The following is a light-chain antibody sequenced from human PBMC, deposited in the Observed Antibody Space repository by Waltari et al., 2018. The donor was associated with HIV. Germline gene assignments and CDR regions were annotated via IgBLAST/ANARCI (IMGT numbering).Light chain of an antibody. Sequence: DIQMTQSPSSLSASVGDRVSITCRASQTFNTYLNWYQQKPGKAPNLLIFATSTLQSGVQSRFSGSGSGTDFTLTISSLQPEDFATYYCQQSYSSPRTFGQGTKVEVK. CDR2: ATS. CDR1: QTFNTY. J-gene: IGKJ1*01. CDR3: QQSYSSPRT. V-gene: IGKV1-39*01.